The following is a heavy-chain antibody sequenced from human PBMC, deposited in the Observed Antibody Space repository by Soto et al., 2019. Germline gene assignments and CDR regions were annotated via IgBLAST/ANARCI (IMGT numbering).Heavy chain of an antibody. CDR3: ARGRVQLWNHAFDI. D-gene: IGHD5-18*01. J-gene: IGHJ3*02. CDR1: GFTFSDYY. CDR2: ISSSGSTI. Sequence: VGSLRLSCAASGFTFSDYYMSWIRQAPGKGLEWVSYISSSGSTIYYADSVKGRFTISRDNAKNSLYLQMNSLRAEDTAVYYCARGRVQLWNHAFDIWGQGTMVTVSS. V-gene: IGHV3-11*01.